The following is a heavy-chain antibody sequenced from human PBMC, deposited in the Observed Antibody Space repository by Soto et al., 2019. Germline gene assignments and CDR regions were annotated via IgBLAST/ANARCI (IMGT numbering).Heavy chain of an antibody. Sequence: QVQLVESGGGVVQPGRSLRLSCAASGFTFSSYAMHWVRQAPGKGLEWVAVISYDGSNKYYVDSVKGRFTISRDNSKNTLYLQMNSLRADDTAVYYCAREGVEYYYGMDVWGQGTTVTVSS. CDR2: ISYDGSNK. V-gene: IGHV3-30-3*01. CDR3: AREGVEYYYGMDV. CDR1: GFTFSSYA. J-gene: IGHJ6*02. D-gene: IGHD2-15*01.